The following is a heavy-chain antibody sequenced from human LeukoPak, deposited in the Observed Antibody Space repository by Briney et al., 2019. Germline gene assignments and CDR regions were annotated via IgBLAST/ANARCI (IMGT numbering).Heavy chain of an antibody. CDR2: VYSSGKT. CDR3: ARGISTTLSHSRFDP. V-gene: IGHV4-39*07. J-gene: IGHJ5*02. D-gene: IGHD1-1*01. CDR1: GAPIPYSGPYY. Sequence: PSETLSLTCTVSGAPIPYSGPYYWSWIRQPAGKRLEYIGSVYSSGKTYYNPSLQTQVTVSLDRSRNQFSLNLYSSTAADTAVYYCARGISTTLSHSRFDPWGQGTLVTVSS.